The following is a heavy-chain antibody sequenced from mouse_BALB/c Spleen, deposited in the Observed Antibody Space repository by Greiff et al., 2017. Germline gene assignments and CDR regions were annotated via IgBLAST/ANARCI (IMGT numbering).Heavy chain of an antibody. D-gene: IGHD1-1*01. CDR2: IRLKSNNYAT. Sequence: EVNLVESGGGLVQPGGSMKLSCVASGFTFSNYWMNWVRQSPEKGLEWVAEIRLKSNNYATHYAESVKGRFTISRDDSKSSVYLQMNNLRAEDTGIYYCTTTEYFDVWGAGTTDTVSS. CDR3: TTTEYFDV. CDR1: GFTFSNYW. V-gene: IGHV6-6*02. J-gene: IGHJ1*01.